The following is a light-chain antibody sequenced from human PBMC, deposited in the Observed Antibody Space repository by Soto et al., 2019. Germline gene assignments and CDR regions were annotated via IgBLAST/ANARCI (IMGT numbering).Light chain of an antibody. Sequence: QTVVPQEPSFSLSPGRTVTLTCGLNSGSVSTAYYPSWYQQTPGQPPRTLIYSTNTRSSGVPDRFSGSILGNKAALTITGAQADDESDYYCVLYMASGFWVFGGGTKLTV. CDR1: SGSVSTAYY. CDR2: STN. V-gene: IGLV8-61*01. CDR3: VLYMASGFWV. J-gene: IGLJ3*02.